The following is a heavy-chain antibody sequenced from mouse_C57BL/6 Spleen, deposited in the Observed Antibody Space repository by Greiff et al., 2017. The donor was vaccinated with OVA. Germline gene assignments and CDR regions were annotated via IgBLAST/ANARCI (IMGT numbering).Heavy chain of an antibody. CDR2: INPGSGGT. CDR3: ARGGSRARYFDV. V-gene: IGHV1-54*01. D-gene: IGHD1-3*01. Sequence: QVQLQQSGAELVRPGTSVKVSCKASGYAFTNYLIEWVKQRPGQGLEWIGVINPGSGGTNYNEKFKGKATLTADKSSSTAYMQLSSLTSEDSAVYFCARGGSRARYFDVWGTGTTVTVSS. CDR1: GYAFTNYL. J-gene: IGHJ1*03.